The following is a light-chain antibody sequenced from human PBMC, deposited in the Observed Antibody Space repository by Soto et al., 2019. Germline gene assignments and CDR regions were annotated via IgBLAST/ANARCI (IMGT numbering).Light chain of an antibody. J-gene: IGKJ1*01. CDR1: QSISSY. V-gene: IGKV1-39*01. CDR3: QQSYSTPRT. CDR2: AAS. Sequence: DIQMTQSPSSLSASVGDRVTITCRASQSISSYLNWYQQKPGKAPKLLSYAASSLQSGVPSRFSGSGSGTDFTLTISSLQPEDFATYYCQQSYSTPRTFGQGTNVDIK.